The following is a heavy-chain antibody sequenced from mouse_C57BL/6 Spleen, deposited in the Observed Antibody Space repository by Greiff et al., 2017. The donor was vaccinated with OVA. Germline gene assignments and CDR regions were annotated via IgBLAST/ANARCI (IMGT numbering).Heavy chain of an antibody. J-gene: IGHJ2*01. CDR1: GYSFTDYN. Sequence: VQLLQSGPDLVKPGASVKISCTASGYSFTDYNMNWVKQSIGKSLEWIVVIIPNYGTTSYNQTFKGKATLTVDQSSSTAYMQLNSLTSEDTAVYYCAKDSSPYYLDYWGQGTTLTVSS. CDR3: AKDSSPYYLDY. V-gene: IGHV1-39*01. CDR2: IIPNYGTT. D-gene: IGHD1-1*01.